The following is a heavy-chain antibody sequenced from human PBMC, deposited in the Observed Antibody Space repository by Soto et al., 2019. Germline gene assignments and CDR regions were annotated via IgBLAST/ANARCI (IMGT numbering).Heavy chain of an antibody. J-gene: IGHJ5*02. V-gene: IGHV4-34*01. D-gene: IGHD3-9*01. CDR2: INHSGST. CDR1: GGSFSGYY. CDR3: ATLTGVLRYFDWLSH. Sequence: SETLSLTCAVYGGSFSGYYWSWIRQPPGKGLEWIGEINHSGSTNYNPSLKSRVTISVDTSKNQFSLKLSSVTAADTAVYYCATLTGVLRYFDWLSHWGQGTLVTVSS.